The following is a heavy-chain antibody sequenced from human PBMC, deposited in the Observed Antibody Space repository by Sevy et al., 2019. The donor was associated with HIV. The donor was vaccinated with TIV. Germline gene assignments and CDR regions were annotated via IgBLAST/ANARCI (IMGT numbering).Heavy chain of an antibody. Sequence: GGSLRLSCAASGFPFNDHAMHWVRQVPGKGLEWVSGVSWNSRYIGYADSVKGRFTISRDNARRFLYLEMNSLRPEDTDLYYCAKDINRGCDGVNCYSYYYYFYGLDVWGQGTTVTVSS. J-gene: IGHJ6*02. D-gene: IGHD2-21*01. CDR2: VSWNSRYI. V-gene: IGHV3-9*01. CDR3: AKDINRGCDGVNCYSYYYYFYGLDV. CDR1: GFPFNDHA.